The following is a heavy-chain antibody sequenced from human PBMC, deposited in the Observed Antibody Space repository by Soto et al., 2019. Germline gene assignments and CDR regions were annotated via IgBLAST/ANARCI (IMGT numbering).Heavy chain of an antibody. Sequence: QVQLQESGPGLVKPSETLSLTCTVSGASMSDYYGRWIRQSPGKGLEHIGYLHYSGSANYNPSLKSPVTISIDTAKNQCYLTLTSVIAAGTTIYYCASSGNTFAGVVWGQGSLVTVSS. D-gene: IGHD3-16*01. V-gene: IGHV4-59*01. CDR1: GASMSDYY. J-gene: IGHJ4*02. CDR3: ASSGNTFAGVV. CDR2: LHYSGSA.